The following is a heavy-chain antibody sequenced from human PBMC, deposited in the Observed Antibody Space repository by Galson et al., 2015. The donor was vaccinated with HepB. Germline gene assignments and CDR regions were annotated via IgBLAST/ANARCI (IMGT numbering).Heavy chain of an antibody. V-gene: IGHV3-30*18. J-gene: IGHJ4*02. CDR1: GFSFSSYG. Sequence: SLRLSCAASGFSFSSYGTHWVRQAPGKGLEWVAVISYDGSIKYYAESLKGRFTISRDNSKNTLYLQMNSLRAEDTAVYYCAKGDDSSGHYNIASWGQGTLVTVSS. CDR2: ISYDGSIK. CDR3: AKGDDSSGHYNIAS. D-gene: IGHD3-22*01.